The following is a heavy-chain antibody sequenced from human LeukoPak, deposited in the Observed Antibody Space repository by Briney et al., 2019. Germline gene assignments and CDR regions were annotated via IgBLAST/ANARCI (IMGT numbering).Heavy chain of an antibody. V-gene: IGHV4-38-2*02. J-gene: IGHJ4*02. CDR3: AREAERRVVN. D-gene: IGHD1-1*01. CDR1: GFSISSGYY. CDR2: IHPSGTM. Sequence: PSETLSLTCVVSGFSISSGYYWGWIRQPPGKGLAWIGNIHPSGTMFHNSSLNSRVTMSIYTSKNQFSLKLSSVTAADTAVYYCAREAERRVVNWGQGTLVTVSS.